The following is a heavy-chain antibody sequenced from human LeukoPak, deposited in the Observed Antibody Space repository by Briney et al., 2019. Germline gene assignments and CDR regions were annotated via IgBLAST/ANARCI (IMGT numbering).Heavy chain of an antibody. J-gene: IGHJ5*02. D-gene: IGHD6-6*01. CDR1: GGSISSSSYY. CDR3: ARHPARCWFDP. V-gene: IGHV4-39*01. CDR2: IYYSGST. Sequence: PSETLSLTCTVSGGSISSSSYYWGWIRQPPGKGLEWIGSIYYSGSTYYNPSLKSRVTISVDTSKNQFSLKLSSVTAADTAVYYCARHPARCWFDPWGQGTLVTVSS.